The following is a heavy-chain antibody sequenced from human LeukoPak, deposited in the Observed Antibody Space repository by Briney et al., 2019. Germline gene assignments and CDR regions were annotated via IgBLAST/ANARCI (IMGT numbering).Heavy chain of an antibody. CDR2: ISTSSSYI. V-gene: IGHV3-21*01. D-gene: IGHD6-6*01. Sequence: GGSLRLSCAASGFTFSSYSMNWVRQAPGKGLEWVSCISTSSSYIYYADSVKGRFTISRDNAKNSLYLQMNSLRAEDTAVYYCARDRSSVGMEEDYYYMDVWGKGTTVTVSS. CDR3: ARDRSSVGMEEDYYYMDV. J-gene: IGHJ6*03. CDR1: GFTFSSYS.